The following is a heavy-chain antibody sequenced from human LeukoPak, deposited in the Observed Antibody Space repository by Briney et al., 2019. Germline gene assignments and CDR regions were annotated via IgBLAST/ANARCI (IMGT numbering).Heavy chain of an antibody. CDR1: GFTFSSYS. CDR3: ASPVAVAGTSFDS. D-gene: IGHD6-19*01. Sequence: RGSLRLSCAASGFTFSSYSMNWVREAPGRGLEWVSSISSSSYIYYADSVKGRFTISRDNATNTLYLQMNSLRAEDTAVYYCASPVAVAGTSFDSWGQGTLVTVSS. CDR2: ISSSSYI. V-gene: IGHV3-21*01. J-gene: IGHJ4*02.